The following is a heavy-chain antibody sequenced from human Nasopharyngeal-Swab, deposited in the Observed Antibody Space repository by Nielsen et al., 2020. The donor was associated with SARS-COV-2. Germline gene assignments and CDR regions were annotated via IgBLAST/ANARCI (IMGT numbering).Heavy chain of an antibody. V-gene: IGHV4-30-2*01. Sequence: SETLSLTCAVSGGSISSGGYSWSWILQPPGKGLEWIGYIYHSGSTYYNPSLKSRVTISVDRSKNQFSLKLSSVTAADTAVYYCARHERYGDYYYYGMDVWGQGTTVTVSS. J-gene: IGHJ6*02. CDR1: GGSISSGGYS. D-gene: IGHD4-17*01. CDR3: ARHERYGDYYYYGMDV. CDR2: IYHSGST.